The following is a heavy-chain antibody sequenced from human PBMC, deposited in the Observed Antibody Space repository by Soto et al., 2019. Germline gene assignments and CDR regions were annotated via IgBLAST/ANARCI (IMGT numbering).Heavy chain of an antibody. D-gene: IGHD3-16*02. Sequence: HPGGSLRLSCAASGFTFSSYWMSWVRQAPGKGLEWVANIKQDGSEKYYVDSVKGRFTISRDNAKNSLYLQMNSLRAEDTAVYYCARDVYPGLDAFDIWGQGTMVTVSS. J-gene: IGHJ3*02. CDR2: IKQDGSEK. V-gene: IGHV3-7*01. CDR1: GFTFSSYW. CDR3: ARDVYPGLDAFDI.